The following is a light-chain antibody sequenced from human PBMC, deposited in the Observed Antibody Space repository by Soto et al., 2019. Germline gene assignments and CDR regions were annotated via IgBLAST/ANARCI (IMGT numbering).Light chain of an antibody. CDR1: QSINNW. CDR3: QQYNTYPWT. J-gene: IGKJ1*01. Sequence: DIQMTQSPSTLSASVGDRVTITCRASQSINNWLAWYQQRPGKAPNLLIYKASSLESVVPSRFSGSGSGTEFTLTVSSLQPDDFATYCCQQYNTYPWTFGQGTKVEVK. CDR2: KAS. V-gene: IGKV1-5*03.